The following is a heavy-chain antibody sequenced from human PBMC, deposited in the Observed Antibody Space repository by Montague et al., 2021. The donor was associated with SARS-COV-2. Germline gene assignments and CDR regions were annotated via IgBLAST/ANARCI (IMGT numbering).Heavy chain of an antibody. CDR3: ARASVARKVLDY. V-gene: IGHV4-59*01. Sequence: SETLSLTCTVSGGSISSYYWSWIRQPPGKGLEWNGYIYYSGSTNXNPSLKSRVTISVDTSKNQFSLKLSSVTAADTAVYYCARASVARKVLDYWGQGTLVTVSS. CDR2: IYYSGST. CDR1: GGSISSYY. D-gene: IGHD6-19*01. J-gene: IGHJ4*02.